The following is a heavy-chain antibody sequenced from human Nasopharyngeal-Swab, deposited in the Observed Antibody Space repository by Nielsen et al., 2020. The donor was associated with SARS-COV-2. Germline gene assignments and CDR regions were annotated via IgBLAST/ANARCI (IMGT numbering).Heavy chain of an antibody. CDR3: AKDGPYYYDSSGYYRGVASFDY. V-gene: IGHV3-23*01. D-gene: IGHD3-22*01. Sequence: GESLKISCAASGFTFSSYAMSWVRQAPGKGLEWVSAISGSGGSTYYADSVKGRFTISRDNSKNTLYLQMNSLRAEDTAVYYCAKDGPYYYDSSGYYRGVASFDYWGQGTLGTVSS. CDR1: GFTFSSYA. CDR2: ISGSGGST. J-gene: IGHJ4*02.